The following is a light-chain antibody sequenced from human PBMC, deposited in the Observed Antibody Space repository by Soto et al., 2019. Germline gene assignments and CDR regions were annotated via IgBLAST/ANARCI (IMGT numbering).Light chain of an antibody. CDR2: DAS. CDR3: LQNNNSPCT. Sequence: QITPSRSNLSESGGDRVTITCRASQSVRSWLAWYQQKPGRAPKFLIYDASSLASGVPSRFSGSGSGTEFTLTISSLQPDDFATYYCLQNNNSPCTFGGGTKVDIK. CDR1: QSVRSW. V-gene: IGKV1-5*01. J-gene: IGKJ4*02.